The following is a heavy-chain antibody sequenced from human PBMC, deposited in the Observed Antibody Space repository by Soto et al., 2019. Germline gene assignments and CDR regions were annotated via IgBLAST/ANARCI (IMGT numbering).Heavy chain of an antibody. D-gene: IGHD2-2*02. J-gene: IGHJ6*02. CDR2: IIPIFGTA. CDR1: GGTFSSYA. CDR3: ARVRCSSTRCYTILRGYYYYGMDV. V-gene: IGHV1-69*06. Sequence: ASVKVSCKASGGTFSSYAISWVRQAPGQGLEWMGGIIPIFGTANYAQKFQGRVTITADKSTSTAYMELSSLRSEDTAVYYCARVRCSSTRCYTILRGYYYYGMDVWGQGTTVTVSS.